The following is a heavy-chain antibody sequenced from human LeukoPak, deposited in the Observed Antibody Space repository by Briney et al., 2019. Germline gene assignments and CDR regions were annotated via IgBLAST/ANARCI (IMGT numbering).Heavy chain of an antibody. CDR3: ARDRLGPSFSVSHFDL. CDR2: INYNGAIT. J-gene: IGHJ4*02. Sequence: GGSLRLSCATYGFTFVEYGLSWVRRAPGKGLEWLCAINYNGAITDYADSVKGRFTISRDNAKNSLYLRMDSLRAEDTALYYCARDRLGPSFSVSHFDLWGQGTLVTVSS. V-gene: IGHV3-20*04. D-gene: IGHD3-3*02. CDR1: GFTFVEYG.